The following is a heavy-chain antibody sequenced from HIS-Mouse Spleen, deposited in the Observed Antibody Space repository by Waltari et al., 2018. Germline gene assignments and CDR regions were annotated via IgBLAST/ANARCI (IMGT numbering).Heavy chain of an antibody. V-gene: IGHV4-31*03. D-gene: IGHD5-18*01. CDR3: ARDWRGTPGYSYDYGMDV. CDR2: IYYSGST. CDR1: GGSISRGGYY. Sequence: QVQLQESGPGLVKPSQTLSLTCTVSGGSISRGGYYWRWIRQHPGKGLEWIGYIYYSGSTYYNPSLKSRVTISVDTSKNQFSLKLSSVTAADTAVYYCARDWRGTPGYSYDYGMDVWGQGTTVTVSS. J-gene: IGHJ6*02.